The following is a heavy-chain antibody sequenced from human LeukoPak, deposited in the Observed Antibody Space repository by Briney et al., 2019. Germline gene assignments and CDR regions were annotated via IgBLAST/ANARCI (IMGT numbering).Heavy chain of an antibody. CDR2: IYDSGST. J-gene: IGHJ4*02. CDR1: GGSISIISFY. D-gene: IGHD3-22*01. CDR3: ARHPLVLLLPTPYYFDY. Sequence: PSETLSLTCTVSGGSISIISFYWVWIRQPPGKGLEWIGSIYDSGSTYYNPSLKSRVTISVDTSKNQFSLKLSSLTAADTAVYYCARHPLVLLLPTPYYFDYWGQGTLVTVSS. V-gene: IGHV4-39*01.